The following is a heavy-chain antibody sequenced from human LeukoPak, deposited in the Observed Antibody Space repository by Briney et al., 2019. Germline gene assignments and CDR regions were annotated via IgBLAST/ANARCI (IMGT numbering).Heavy chain of an antibody. D-gene: IGHD5-18*01. CDR2: MNPNSDNT. J-gene: IGHJ4*02. Sequence: ASVKVSCKASGYTFTSYDINWVRQAPGQGLEWMGRMNPNSDNTGYAQKFLGRVTMTRNPSISTAYMELSSLRSEDTAVYYCARNVRDTGTFDYWGQGTLVTVSS. V-gene: IGHV1-8*01. CDR3: ARNVRDTGTFDY. CDR1: GYTFTSYD.